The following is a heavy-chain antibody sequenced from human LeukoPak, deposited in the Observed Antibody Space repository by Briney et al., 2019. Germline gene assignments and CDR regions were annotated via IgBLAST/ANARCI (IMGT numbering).Heavy chain of an antibody. D-gene: IGHD3-9*01. V-gene: IGHV1-2*02. J-gene: IGHJ4*02. CDR1: GYTFTSYY. Sequence: ASVKVSCKASGYTFTSYYMHWVRQAPGQGLEWMGWINPNSGGTNYAQKFQGRVTMTRDTSISTAYMELSRLRSDDTAVYYCARVDYDILTGFDYWGQGTLVTVSS. CDR2: INPNSGGT. CDR3: ARVDYDILTGFDY.